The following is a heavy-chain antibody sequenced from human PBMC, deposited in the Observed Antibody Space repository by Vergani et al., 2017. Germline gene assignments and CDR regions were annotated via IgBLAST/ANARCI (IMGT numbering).Heavy chain of an antibody. D-gene: IGHD6-19*01. V-gene: IGHV3-11*06. CDR2: ISSSSSYI. CDR1: GFTFNDYY. J-gene: IGHJ3*02. CDR3: ARVFGIAVAWDAFDI. Sequence: QVQLVESGGVLVRPGGSLRLSCAASGFTFNDYYMSWIRQAPGKGLEWVSSISSSSSYIYYADSVKGRFTISRDNAKNSLYLQMNSLRAEDTAVYYCARVFGIAVAWDAFDIWGQGTMVTVSS.